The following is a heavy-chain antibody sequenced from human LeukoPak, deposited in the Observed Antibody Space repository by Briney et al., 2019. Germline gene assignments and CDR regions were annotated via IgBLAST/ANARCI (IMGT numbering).Heavy chain of an antibody. CDR3: ARGRAVAGSPPDY. Sequence: PGGSLRLSCAASGFTFSSYSMNWVRQAPGKGLEWVSSISSSSSYIYYADSVKGRFTISRDNAKNSLYLQMNSLRAEDTAVYYCARGRAVAGSPPDYWGQGTLVTVSS. CDR2: ISSSSSYI. D-gene: IGHD6-19*01. J-gene: IGHJ4*02. V-gene: IGHV3-21*01. CDR1: GFTFSSYS.